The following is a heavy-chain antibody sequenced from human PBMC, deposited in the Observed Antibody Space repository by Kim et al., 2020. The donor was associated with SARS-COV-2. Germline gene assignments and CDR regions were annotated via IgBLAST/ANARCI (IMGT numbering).Heavy chain of an antibody. Sequence: GGSLRLSCAASGFTFSSYWMHWVRQAPGKGLVWVSRINSDGSSTTYADSVKGRSTISNDNANNTQYLKKNRLSAEATVVYYCARENEMATIHFDYWG. V-gene: IGHV3-74*01. CDR2: INSDGSST. CDR3: ARENEMATIHFDY. CDR1: GFTFSSYW. J-gene: IGHJ4*01.